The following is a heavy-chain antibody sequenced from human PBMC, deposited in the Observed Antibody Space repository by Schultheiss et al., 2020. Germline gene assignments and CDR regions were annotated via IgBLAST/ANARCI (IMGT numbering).Heavy chain of an antibody. CDR1: GGSFSGYY. V-gene: IGHV4-34*01. CDR3: ARHVTGYSSSWRFDP. CDR2: INHSGST. Sequence: SETLSLTCAVYGGSFSGYYWSWIRQPPGKGLEWIGEINHSGSTNYNPSLKSRVTISVDKSKNQFSLKLSSVTAADTAVYYCARHVTGYSSSWRFDPWGQGTLVTVSS. D-gene: IGHD6-13*01. J-gene: IGHJ5*02.